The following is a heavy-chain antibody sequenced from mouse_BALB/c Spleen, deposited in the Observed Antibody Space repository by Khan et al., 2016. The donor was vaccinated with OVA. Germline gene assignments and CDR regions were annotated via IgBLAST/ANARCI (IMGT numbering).Heavy chain of an antibody. CDR2: ISSGSSSI. CDR3: ARDSNLDY. Sequence: EVQRVESGGGLVQPGGSRKLSCAASGFTFSRFGMHWVRQAPEKGLEWVAYISSGSSSIYYAATVKGRFTISRDNPKNTLFLQMTSLRSEDTAMYYCARDSNLDYWGQGTTLTVSS. CDR1: GFTFSRFG. J-gene: IGHJ2*01. V-gene: IGHV5-17*02.